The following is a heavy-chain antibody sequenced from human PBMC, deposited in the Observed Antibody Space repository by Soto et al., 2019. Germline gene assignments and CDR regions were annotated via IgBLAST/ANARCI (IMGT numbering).Heavy chain of an antibody. CDR2: IDPSDSYT. CDR1: GYSLTRDW. D-gene: IGHD6-6*01. J-gene: IGHJ4*02. V-gene: IGHV5-10-1*01. CDR3: ARETSSSCFDY. Sequence: PVESLKISCKGSGYSLTRDWISWLRQMPGKGLEWMGRIDPSDSYTNYSPSFQGHVTISADKSISTAYLQWSSLKASDTAMYYCARETSSSCFDYWGQGTLVTVSS.